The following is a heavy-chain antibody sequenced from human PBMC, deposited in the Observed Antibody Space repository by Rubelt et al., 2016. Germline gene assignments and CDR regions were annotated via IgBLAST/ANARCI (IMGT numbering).Heavy chain of an antibody. V-gene: IGHV4-34*01. CDR3: ARGIVVVPAAMAAATYNWFDP. Sequence: CAVYGGSFSGYYWSWIRQPPGKGLEWIGEINHSGSTNYNPSLKSRVTISVDTSKNQFSLKLSSVTAADSAVYYCARGIVVVPAAMAAATYNWFDPWGQGTLVTVSS. CDR1: GGSFSGYY. CDR2: INHSGST. J-gene: IGHJ5*02. D-gene: IGHD2-2*01.